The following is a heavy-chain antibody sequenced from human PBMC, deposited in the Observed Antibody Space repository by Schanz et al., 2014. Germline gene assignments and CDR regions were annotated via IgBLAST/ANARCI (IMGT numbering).Heavy chain of an antibody. CDR1: GFIFSNNW. D-gene: IGHD3-16*02. CDR3: VRDERVISGVWFDP. Sequence: VQLVESGGGVVQPWGSLRLSCAASGFIFSNNWMHWFRQGPGKGLSWVARIDGEGSDTRYADSVKGRFTISRDNARNTVSLQMNSLRADDTAVYYCVRDERVISGVWFDPWGQGTLVTVSS. CDR2: IDGEGSDT. V-gene: IGHV3-74*01. J-gene: IGHJ5*02.